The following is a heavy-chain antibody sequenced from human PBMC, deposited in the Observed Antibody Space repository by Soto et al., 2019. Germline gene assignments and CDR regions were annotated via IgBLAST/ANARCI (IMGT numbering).Heavy chain of an antibody. CDR2: ISSNGGST. V-gene: IGHV3-64D*06. Sequence: GGSLRLSCSASGFTFSSYAMHWVRQAPGKGLEYVSAISSNGGSTYYADSVKGRFTISRDNSKNTLYLQMSSLRAEDTAVYYCVKAYMAYSLGRDGYNWGQGTLVTVSS. J-gene: IGHJ4*02. CDR3: VKAYMAYSLGRDGYN. CDR1: GFTFSSYA. D-gene: IGHD5-12*01.